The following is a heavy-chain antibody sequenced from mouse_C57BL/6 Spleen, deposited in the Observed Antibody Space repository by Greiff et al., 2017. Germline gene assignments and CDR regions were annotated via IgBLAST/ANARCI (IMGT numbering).Heavy chain of an antibody. CDR3: ARARMITTREYYAMDY. Sequence: QVQLQQSGPELVKPGASVKISCKASGYTFTDYYINWVKQRPGQGLEWIGWIFPGSGSTYYNETFKGKATLTVDKSSSTAYMLLSSLTSEDSAVYFCARARMITTREYYAMDYWGQGTSVTVSS. CDR2: IFPGSGST. D-gene: IGHD2-4*01. J-gene: IGHJ4*01. V-gene: IGHV1-75*01. CDR1: GYTFTDYY.